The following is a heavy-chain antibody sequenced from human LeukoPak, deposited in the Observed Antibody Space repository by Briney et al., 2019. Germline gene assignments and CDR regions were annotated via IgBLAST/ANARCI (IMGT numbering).Heavy chain of an antibody. V-gene: IGHV3-30*04. CDR1: GFTLSSYA. D-gene: IGHD3-22*01. CDR3: ARDSSGSYYYYYMDV. Sequence: PGGSLRLSCAASGFTLSSYAMHWVRQAPGKGLEWVAVISYDGSNKYYADSVKGRFTISRDSSKNTLYLQMNSLRAEDTAVYYCARDSSGSYYYYYMDVWGKGTTVTVSS. J-gene: IGHJ6*03. CDR2: ISYDGSNK.